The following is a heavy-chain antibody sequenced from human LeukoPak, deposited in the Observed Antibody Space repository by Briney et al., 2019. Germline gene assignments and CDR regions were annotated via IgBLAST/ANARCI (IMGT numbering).Heavy chain of an antibody. CDR1: GFTFSSYA. D-gene: IGHD6-19*01. Sequence: GGSLRLSCAASGFTFSSYAMSWVRQAPGKGLEWVSTISGSGGSTYYADSVKGRFTISRDKSKNTLYLQMNSLRAEDTAVYYCAKGGGSGWPPFDYWGQGTLVTVSS. V-gene: IGHV3-23*01. J-gene: IGHJ4*02. CDR3: AKGGGSGWPPFDY. CDR2: ISGSGGST.